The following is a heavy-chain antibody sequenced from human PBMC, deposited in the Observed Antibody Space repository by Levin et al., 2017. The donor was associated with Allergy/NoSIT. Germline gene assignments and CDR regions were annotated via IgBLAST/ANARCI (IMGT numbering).Heavy chain of an antibody. D-gene: IGHD5-18*01. V-gene: IGHV3-30-3*01. CDR3: ARDPATWIQLWHSFDY. CDR1: GFTFSSYA. Sequence: GESLKISCAASGFTFSSYAMHWVRQAPGKGLEWVAVISYDGSNKYYADSVKGRFTISRDNSKNTLYLQMNSLRAEDTAVYYCARDPATWIQLWHSFDYWGQGTLVTVSS. CDR2: ISYDGSNK. J-gene: IGHJ4*02.